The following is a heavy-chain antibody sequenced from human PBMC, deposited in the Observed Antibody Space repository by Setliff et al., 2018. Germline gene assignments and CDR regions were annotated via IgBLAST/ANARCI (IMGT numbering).Heavy chain of an antibody. CDR2: IYYSGNT. J-gene: IGHJ3*02. D-gene: IGHD3-3*01. Sequence: KTSETLSLTCSVSGGSIDSHYWSWIRQPPGKGLEWIGSIYYSGNTNYNPPLKSRVTISIDTSKNQFSLKLSSVTAADTAVYHCARGKTFFGAFIRAFDIWGQGRMVTVSS. V-gene: IGHV4-59*11. CDR1: GGSIDSHY. CDR3: ARGKTFFGAFIRAFDI.